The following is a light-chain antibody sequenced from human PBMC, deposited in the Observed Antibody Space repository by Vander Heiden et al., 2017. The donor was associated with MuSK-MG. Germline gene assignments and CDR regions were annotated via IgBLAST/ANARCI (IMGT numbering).Light chain of an antibody. CDR2: AAS. J-gene: IGKJ4*01. CDR1: QSISSY. V-gene: IGKV1-39*01. Sequence: DIQMTQSPSSLSASVGDRVTITCRASQSISSYLNWYQQKPGKAPKLLIYAASSLQSGVPSRFSGSGYGTDFTLTISSRQPEDFAPYYCQQNDSTPLLTFGGGTKVEIK. CDR3: QQNDSTPLLT.